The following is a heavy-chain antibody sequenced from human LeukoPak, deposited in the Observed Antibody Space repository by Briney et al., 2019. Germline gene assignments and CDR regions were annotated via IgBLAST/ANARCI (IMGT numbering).Heavy chain of an antibody. Sequence: GASVKVSCKASGYTFTSYGLSWVRQAPGQGLEWMGWINTDDAGTNYAQRFQGRVTLTRDTSTSTAYMELTSLRSDDTAVYYCARDVPDFWSGFDYWGQGTLVTVSS. CDR3: ARDVPDFWSGFDY. CDR1: GYTFTSYG. D-gene: IGHD3-3*01. V-gene: IGHV1-18*01. CDR2: INTDDAGT. J-gene: IGHJ4*02.